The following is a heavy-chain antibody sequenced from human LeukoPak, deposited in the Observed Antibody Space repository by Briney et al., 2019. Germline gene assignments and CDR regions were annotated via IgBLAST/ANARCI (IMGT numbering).Heavy chain of an antibody. V-gene: IGHV3-64*01. Sequence: PGWSLRLSCAASGFTFSSYAMHWVRQAPGKGLEYVSAISSNGGSTYYANSVKGRFTISRDNSKNTLYLRMASLSADYGPGHYCARAPGGAVAGYYFYYWGQGALVPHSS. CDR2: ISSNGGST. D-gene: IGHD6-19*01. CDR3: ARAPGGAVAGYYFYY. CDR1: GFTFSSYA. J-gene: IGHJ4*02.